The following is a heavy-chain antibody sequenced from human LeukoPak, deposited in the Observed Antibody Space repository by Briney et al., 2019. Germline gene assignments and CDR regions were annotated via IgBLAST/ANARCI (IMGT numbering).Heavy chain of an antibody. CDR3: AGGNYDFWSGYYTGMVDY. Sequence: PSETLSLTCTVSGGSISSYYWSWIRQPPGKGLEWIGYIYYSGSTNYNPSLKSRVTISVDTSKSQFSLKLSSVTAADTAVYYCAGGNYDFWSGYYTGMVDYWGQGTLVTVSS. D-gene: IGHD3-3*01. V-gene: IGHV4-59*01. CDR2: IYYSGST. CDR1: GGSISSYY. J-gene: IGHJ4*02.